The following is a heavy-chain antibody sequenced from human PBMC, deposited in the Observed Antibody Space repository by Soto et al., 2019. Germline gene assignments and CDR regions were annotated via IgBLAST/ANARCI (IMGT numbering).Heavy chain of an antibody. CDR3: VKDGAVSHYTNLAD. J-gene: IGHJ1*01. CDR1: GFTFDDYS. Sequence: GGSLRLSCAASGFTFDDYSMHWVRQAPGKGLEWVSLISWDGGSTYYADSVKGRFTISRDNSKNSLYLQMNSLTTEDTAFYYCVKDGAVSHYTNLADRGQGALVTGSS. V-gene: IGHV3-43*01. D-gene: IGHD4-4*01. CDR2: ISWDGGST.